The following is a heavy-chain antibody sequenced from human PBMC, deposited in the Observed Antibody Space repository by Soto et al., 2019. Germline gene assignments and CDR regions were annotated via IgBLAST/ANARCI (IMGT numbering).Heavy chain of an antibody. CDR1: GGSISSYY. V-gene: IGHV4-59*01. CDR2: IYYSGST. J-gene: IGHJ6*02. CDR3: ARDEKAAAGDYYGMDV. Sequence: QVQLQESGPGLVKPSETLSLTCTVSGGSISSYYWSWIRQPPGKGLEWIGYIYYSGSTNYNPSLKSRVTISVDTSKNQFSLKLSSVTAADTAVYYCARDEKAAAGDYYGMDVWGQGTTVTVSS. D-gene: IGHD6-13*01.